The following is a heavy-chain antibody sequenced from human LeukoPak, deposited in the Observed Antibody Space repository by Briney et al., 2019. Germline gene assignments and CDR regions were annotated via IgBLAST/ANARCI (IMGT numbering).Heavy chain of an antibody. J-gene: IGHJ5*02. CDR2: ISGSSSNI. V-gene: IGHV3-21*01. CDR1: GFSFSSYG. CDR3: ARDFEQQRLVPSEWYDP. Sequence: GGSVRLSCAASGFSFSSYGMNWVRQAAGKGLEWVSFISGSSSNIYYAEAVKGRFTISRDNAKNSVYLQMSSIRAEDTAMYYCARDFEQQRLVPSEWYDPWGQGTLVTVSS. D-gene: IGHD6-13*01.